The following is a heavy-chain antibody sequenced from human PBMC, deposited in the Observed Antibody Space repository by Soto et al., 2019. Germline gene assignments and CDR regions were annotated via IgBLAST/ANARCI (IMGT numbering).Heavy chain of an antibody. D-gene: IGHD3-10*01. CDR2: IYYSGST. CDR3: ARVALRLGFGDGFDY. Sequence: QVQLQESGPGLVKPSQTLSLTCTVSGGSISSGDYYWSWIRQPPGKGLEWIGYIYYSGSTYYNPSLKSRVTISVDTSKNQFSLKLSSVTAADTAVYYCARVALRLGFGDGFDYWGQGTLVTVSS. J-gene: IGHJ4*02. CDR1: GGSISSGDYY. V-gene: IGHV4-30-4*01.